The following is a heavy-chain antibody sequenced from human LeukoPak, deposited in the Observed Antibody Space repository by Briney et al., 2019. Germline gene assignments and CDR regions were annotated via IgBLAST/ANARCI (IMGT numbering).Heavy chain of an antibody. CDR2: ISGSGGST. V-gene: IGHV3-23*01. J-gene: IGHJ4*02. Sequence: KTGGSLRLSCAASGFTFSSYAMSWVRQAPGKGLEWVSAISGSGGSTYYADSVKGRFTISRDNAKNSLYLQMNSLRAEDTAVYYCARLITDYGNFDYWGQGTLVTVSS. CDR1: GFTFSSYA. CDR3: ARLITDYGNFDY. D-gene: IGHD3-22*01.